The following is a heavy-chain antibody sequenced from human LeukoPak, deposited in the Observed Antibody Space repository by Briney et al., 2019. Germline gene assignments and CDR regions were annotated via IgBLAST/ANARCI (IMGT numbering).Heavy chain of an antibody. CDR2: INHSGST. D-gene: IGHD2-2*01. CDR3: ARARRHCSSTSCAHYYYMDV. CDR1: GGSFSGYY. Sequence: SETLSLTCAVYGGSFSGYYWSWIRQPPGKGLEWIGEINHSGSTNYNPSLKSRVTISVDTSKNQFSLKLSSVTAADTAVYYCARARRHCSSTSCAHYYYMDVWGKGTTVTVSS. V-gene: IGHV4-34*01. J-gene: IGHJ6*03.